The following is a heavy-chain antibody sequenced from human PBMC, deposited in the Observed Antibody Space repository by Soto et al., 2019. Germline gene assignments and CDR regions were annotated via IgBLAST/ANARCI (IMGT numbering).Heavy chain of an antibody. Sequence: EVQLVESGGGLVQPGGSLRLSCAASGFTFSSYWMSWVRQAPGKGLEWVVNIKEDGSEKYYVDSVKGRFTISRDNAKNSLYLQMNSLRAEDTAVYYCARDRGMYSTSSLDYWGQGTLVTVSS. CDR3: ARDRGMYSTSSLDY. V-gene: IGHV3-7*01. CDR2: IKEDGSEK. CDR1: GFTFSSYW. J-gene: IGHJ4*02. D-gene: IGHD6-6*01.